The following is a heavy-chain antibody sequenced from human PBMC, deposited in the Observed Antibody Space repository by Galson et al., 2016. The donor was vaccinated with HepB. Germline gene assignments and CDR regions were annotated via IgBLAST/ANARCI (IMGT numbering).Heavy chain of an antibody. J-gene: IGHJ5*02. CDR2: ISSSSKI. Sequence: SLRLSCAASGFTFKTYGMNWVRQAPGKGLEWISYISSSSKIYYANSVEGRFTISRDNAKNSVYLQMNSLRDDDTAVYHFARCYYGGNGPYNWFDPWGQGTLVTVSS. V-gene: IGHV3-48*02. D-gene: IGHD4-23*01. CDR3: ARCYYGGNGPYNWFDP. CDR1: GFTFKTYG.